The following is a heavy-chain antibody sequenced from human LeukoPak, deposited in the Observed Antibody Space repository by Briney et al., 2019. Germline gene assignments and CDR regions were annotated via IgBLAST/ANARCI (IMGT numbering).Heavy chain of an antibody. CDR3: PKDRERFGSGPIRH. D-gene: IGHD1-1*01. V-gene: IGHV3-43*01. J-gene: IGHJ1*01. CDR2: IKWDDGST. CDR1: GFTFRDYN. Sequence: GGSLRLSCAASGFTFRDYNMHWVRQAPGRGLEWVSHIKWDDGSTYYADSVKGRFTISRDNSKNSLYLQMNSLRTEDTALHYCPKDRERFGSGPIRHWSQGTLVTLSS.